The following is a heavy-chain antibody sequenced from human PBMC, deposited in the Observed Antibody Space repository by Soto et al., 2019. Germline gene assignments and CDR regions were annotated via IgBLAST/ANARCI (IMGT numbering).Heavy chain of an antibody. J-gene: IGHJ6*02. CDR2: IYYRGNA. Sequence: NPSETLSLTCSVSDDSINSDKYYWGWIRQPPGKGLEWIGSIYYRGNAYYNPSLQTRVTISLDKSRSQFSLKLNSVTAADTAVYYCARFNFWGRPLSNSSSWYAGPKRIRRYGMDVWGQGTTVTVSS. D-gene: IGHD6-13*01. V-gene: IGHV4-39*01. CDR1: DDSINSDKYY. CDR3: ARFNFWGRPLSNSSSWYAGPKRIRRYGMDV.